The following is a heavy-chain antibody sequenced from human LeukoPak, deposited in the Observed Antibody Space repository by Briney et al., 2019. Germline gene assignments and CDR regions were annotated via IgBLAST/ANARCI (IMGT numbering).Heavy chain of an antibody. V-gene: IGHV1-3*04. J-gene: IGHJ4*02. CDR3: ARDYQPRNYYDSSGSDY. CDR2: INTGNGDT. Sequence: ASVKVSCKASGYTFTTYAIHWVRQAPGQRLEWLGWINTGNGDTRYSQTFQGRVTITRDTSASTAYMELSSLRPEDTAVYYCARDYQPRNYYDSSGSDYWGQGTLVTVSS. CDR1: GYTFTTYA. D-gene: IGHD3-22*01.